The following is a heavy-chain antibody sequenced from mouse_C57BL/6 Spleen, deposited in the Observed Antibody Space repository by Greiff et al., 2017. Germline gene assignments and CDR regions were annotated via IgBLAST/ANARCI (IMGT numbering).Heavy chain of an antibody. CDR2: INPNNGGT. D-gene: IGHD1-1*01. CDR1: GYTFTDYN. CDR3: ARRYYGSSAWFAY. J-gene: IGHJ3*01. Sequence: EVQLQQSGPELVKPGASVKIPCKASGYTFTDYNMDWVKQSHGKSLEWIGDINPNNGGTIYNQKFKGKATLTVDKSSSTAYMELRSLTSEDTAVYDCARRYYGSSAWFAYWGQGTLVTVSA. V-gene: IGHV1-18*01.